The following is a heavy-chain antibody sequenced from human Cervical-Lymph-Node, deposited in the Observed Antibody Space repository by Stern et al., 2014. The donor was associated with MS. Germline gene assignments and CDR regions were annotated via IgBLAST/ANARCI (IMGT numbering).Heavy chain of an antibody. D-gene: IGHD6-6*01. CDR1: GGTFSSYA. Sequence: VQLVQSGAEVKKPGSSVKVSCKASGGTFSSYAISWVRQAPGQGLEWMGGIIPIFGTANSAQKFQGRVTITADESTSTAYMELSSLRSEDTAVYYCARDPLSARTTYYYYGMDVWGQGTTVTVSS. V-gene: IGHV1-69*01. CDR3: ARDPLSARTTYYYYGMDV. CDR2: IIPIFGTA. J-gene: IGHJ6*02.